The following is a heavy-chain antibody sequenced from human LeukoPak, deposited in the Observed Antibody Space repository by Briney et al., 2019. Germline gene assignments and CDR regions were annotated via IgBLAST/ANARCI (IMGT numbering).Heavy chain of an antibody. CDR2: ISAYNGNT. CDR3: ARDLATVTTGWYYYYGMDV. Sequence: ASVKVSCKASGYTFTSYGISWVRQAPGQGLEWMGWISAYNGNTNYAQKLQGRVTMTTDTSTSTAYMELRSLRSADPAVYYCARDLATVTTGWYYYYGMDVWGQGTTVTVSS. CDR1: GYTFTSYG. V-gene: IGHV1-18*01. D-gene: IGHD4-17*01. J-gene: IGHJ6*02.